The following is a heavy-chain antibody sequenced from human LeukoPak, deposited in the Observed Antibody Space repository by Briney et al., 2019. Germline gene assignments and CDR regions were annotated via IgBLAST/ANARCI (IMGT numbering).Heavy chain of an antibody. CDR3: AREHYGSGSFDY. CDR1: GGSISSSSYY. Sequence: PSETLSLTCTVSGGSISSSSYYWSWIRQPPGKGLEWIGYIYYSGSTNYNPSLKSRVTISVDTSKNQFSLKLSSVTAADTAVYYCAREHYGSGSFDYWGQGTLVTVSS. D-gene: IGHD3-10*01. J-gene: IGHJ4*02. V-gene: IGHV4-61*01. CDR2: IYYSGST.